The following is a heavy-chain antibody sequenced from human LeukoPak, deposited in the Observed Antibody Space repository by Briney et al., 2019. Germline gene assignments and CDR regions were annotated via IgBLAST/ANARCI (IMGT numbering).Heavy chain of an antibody. J-gene: IGHJ5*02. CDR3: ARETPAVRNNCFDP. Sequence: PSETLSLTCTVSGGSISSSTYYWGWVRQPPGKGLEWIGSVSYSGTTYYNMSLRSRVTISIDTSRNQFSLKVTSVTAADTAVYYCARETPAVRNNCFDPWGQGTLVTVSS. CDR1: GGSISSSTYY. V-gene: IGHV4-39*02. D-gene: IGHD2-2*01. CDR2: VSYSGTT.